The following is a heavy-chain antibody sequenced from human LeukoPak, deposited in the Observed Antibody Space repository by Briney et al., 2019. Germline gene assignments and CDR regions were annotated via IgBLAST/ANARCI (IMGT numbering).Heavy chain of an antibody. CDR3: AGNTAQIYYLDY. CDR2: IYYTGST. V-gene: IGHV4-59*08. CDR1: GGSISTYY. D-gene: IGHD5-18*01. J-gene: IGHJ4*02. Sequence: SETLSLTCTVSGGSISTYYWSWIRQPPGKGLEWIGYIYYTGSTSYNPSLKSRVTISVDTSKNQFSLKLSSVTAADTAVYYCAGNTAQIYYLDYWGQGNLGNGS.